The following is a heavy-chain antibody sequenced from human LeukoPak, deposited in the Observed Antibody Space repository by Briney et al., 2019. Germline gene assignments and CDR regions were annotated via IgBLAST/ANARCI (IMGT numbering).Heavy chain of an antibody. CDR3: AKDIAITGSYSSPGDY. Sequence: PGGSLRLSCAASGFTFSSYAMSWVRQAPGKGLGWVSAISGSGGSTYYADSVKGRFTISRDNSKNTLYLQMNSLRAEDRAVYYCAKDIAITGSYSSPGDYWGQGTLVTVSS. D-gene: IGHD1-26*01. CDR2: ISGSGGST. V-gene: IGHV3-23*01. CDR1: GFTFSSYA. J-gene: IGHJ4*02.